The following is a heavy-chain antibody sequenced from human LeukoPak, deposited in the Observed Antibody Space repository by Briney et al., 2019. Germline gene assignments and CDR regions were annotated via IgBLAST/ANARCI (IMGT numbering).Heavy chain of an antibody. D-gene: IGHD6-13*01. CDR2: ISNDGSDK. J-gene: IGHJ4*02. Sequence: GGSLRLSCAASGFTFSSYGMHWVRQAPGKGLEWVAVISNDGSDKYYADSVKSRITISRDNSKNTLYLQLNSLRAEGTAVYYCAKDYSGSWYYFDNWGQGTLVTVSS. CDR3: AKDYSGSWYYFDN. V-gene: IGHV3-30*18. CDR1: GFTFSSYG.